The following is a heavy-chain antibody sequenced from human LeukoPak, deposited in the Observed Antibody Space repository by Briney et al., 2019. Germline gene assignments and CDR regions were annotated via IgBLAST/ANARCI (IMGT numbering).Heavy chain of an antibody. CDR2: LNWNDDK. CDR3: AHEYYDILTCYKWFDP. J-gene: IGHJ5*02. CDR1: GFSLSTSGVG. V-gene: IGHV2-5*01. Sequence: SGPTLVKPTQTLTLTCTFTGFSLSTSGVGVGWIRQPPGKALEWLALLNWNDDKRYSPSVKSRLTITKDTSKNQVVLTMTNMDPVDTATYYCAHEYYDILTCYKWFDPWGQGTLVTVSS. D-gene: IGHD3-9*01.